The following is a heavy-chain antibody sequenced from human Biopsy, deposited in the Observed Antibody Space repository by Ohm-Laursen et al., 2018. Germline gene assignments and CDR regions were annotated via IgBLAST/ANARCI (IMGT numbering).Heavy chain of an antibody. CDR2: ISPSSTTI. Sequence: SLSLSCSASGFTFTDYDISWVRHVPGQGLEWLAIISPSSTTIYYADSVRGRFFISRDDAKNSVSLEMSSLRADDTALYFCARNVRLEMTDHSGVTTYSRYFAMDAWGRGTTVTVSS. J-gene: IGHJ6*02. CDR1: GFTFTDYD. V-gene: IGHV3-11*01. CDR3: ARNVRLEMTDHSGVTTYSRYFAMDA. D-gene: IGHD1-1*01.